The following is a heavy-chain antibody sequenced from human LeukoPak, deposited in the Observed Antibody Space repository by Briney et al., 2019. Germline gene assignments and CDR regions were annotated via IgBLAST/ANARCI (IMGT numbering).Heavy chain of an antibody. D-gene: IGHD3-10*01. J-gene: IGHJ4*02. V-gene: IGHV1-18*01. Sequence: ASVKVSCKASGYTFTTYGISWLRQAPGQGLEWMGWISAYNGDTNYAQELQGRVTMTTVTSTNTVYMELRSLRSDDTAVYYCARDGRFGELLDYWGQGTPVTVSS. CDR1: GYTFTTYG. CDR3: ARDGRFGELLDY. CDR2: ISAYNGDT.